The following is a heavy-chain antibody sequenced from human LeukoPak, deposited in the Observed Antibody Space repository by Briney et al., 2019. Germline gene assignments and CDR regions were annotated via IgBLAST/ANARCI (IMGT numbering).Heavy chain of an antibody. J-gene: IGHJ6*03. D-gene: IGHD6-13*01. CDR1: GGSISSSSYY. CDR2: IYYSGST. Sequence: SETLSLTCTVSGGSISSSSYYWGWIRQPPGKGLEWIGSIYYSGSTNYNPSLKSRVTISVDTSKNQFSLKLSSVTAADTAVYYCARGSAGTILYYYYYYMDVWGKGTTVTISS. V-gene: IGHV4-39*07. CDR3: ARGSAGTILYYYYYYMDV.